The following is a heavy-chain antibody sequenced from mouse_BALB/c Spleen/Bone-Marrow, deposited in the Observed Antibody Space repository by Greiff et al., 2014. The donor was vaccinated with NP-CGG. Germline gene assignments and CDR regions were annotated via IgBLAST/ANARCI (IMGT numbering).Heavy chain of an antibody. CDR3: ARYATATYWFAY. CDR1: GYTFTSYW. CDR2: INPSNGRT. D-gene: IGHD1-2*01. J-gene: IGHJ3*01. Sequence: QVQLQQSGAELVKPGASVKLSCKASGYTFTSYWMHWVKQRPGQGLEWIGEINPSNGRTNYNEKFKSKATLTVDKSSSTAYMQLSSLTSEESAVYYCARYATATYWFAYWGQGTLVTVSA. V-gene: IGHV1S81*02.